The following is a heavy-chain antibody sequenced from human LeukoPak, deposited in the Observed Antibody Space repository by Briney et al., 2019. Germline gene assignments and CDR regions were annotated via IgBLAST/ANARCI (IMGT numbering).Heavy chain of an antibody. CDR1: GGSISSYY. CDR3: ARDVLYYDILTGYYTGAFDI. Sequence: SETLSLTCTASGGSISSYYWSWIRQPPGKGLEWIGYIYYSGSTNYNPSLKSRVTISVDTSKNQFSLKLSSVTAADTAVYYCARDVLYYDILTGYYTGAFDIWGQGTMVTVSS. V-gene: IGHV4-59*01. CDR2: IYYSGST. J-gene: IGHJ3*02. D-gene: IGHD3-9*01.